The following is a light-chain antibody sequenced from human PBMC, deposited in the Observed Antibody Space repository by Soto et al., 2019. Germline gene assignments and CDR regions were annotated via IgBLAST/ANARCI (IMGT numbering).Light chain of an antibody. CDR2: DAS. J-gene: IGKJ4*01. Sequence: EIVLTQSPATLSLSPGERATLSCGASRSVSSYLAWYQQKPGQAPRLLIYDASYRATGIPARFSGSGSGTDFPLTLSSLEPEDVALYYCQHRSDWPPRLTFGGGTKVEIK. CDR3: QHRSDWPPRLT. CDR1: RSVSSY. V-gene: IGKV3-11*01.